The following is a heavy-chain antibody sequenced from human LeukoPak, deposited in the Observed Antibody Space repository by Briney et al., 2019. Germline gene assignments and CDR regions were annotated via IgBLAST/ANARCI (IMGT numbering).Heavy chain of an antibody. J-gene: IGHJ4*02. CDR2: IYPGDSDT. Sequence: GESLKISCKGPGYNFTNYWIDWVRQMPGKGLEWMGIIYPGDSDTRYSPSFQGQVTFSADESISTAYLQWSSLKASDTAIYYCARRSSIAPRLFDYWGQGTLVTVSS. CDR1: GYNFTNYW. V-gene: IGHV5-51*01. CDR3: ARRSSIAPRLFDY. D-gene: IGHD6-6*01.